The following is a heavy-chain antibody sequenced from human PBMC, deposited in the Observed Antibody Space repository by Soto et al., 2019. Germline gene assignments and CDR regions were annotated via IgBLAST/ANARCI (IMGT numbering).Heavy chain of an antibody. CDR3: AKDGCSSTSCYYHYYYGMDV. Sequence: EVQLLESGGGLVQPGGSLRLSCAASGFTFSSYAMSWVRQAPGKGLEWVSAISGSGGSTYYADSVKGRFTISRDNSKNTLYLQMNSLRAEDTAVYYCAKDGCSSTSCYYHYYYGMDVWGQGTTVTVSS. CDR1: GFTFSSYA. J-gene: IGHJ6*02. D-gene: IGHD2-2*01. CDR2: ISGSGGST. V-gene: IGHV3-23*01.